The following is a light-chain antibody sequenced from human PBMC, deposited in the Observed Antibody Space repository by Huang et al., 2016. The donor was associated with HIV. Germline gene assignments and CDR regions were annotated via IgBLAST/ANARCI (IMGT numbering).Light chain of an antibody. V-gene: IGKV1-39*01. J-gene: IGKJ4*01. CDR3: QQTSSVPLT. CDR1: QTISTF. Sequence: DIQMTQSPSSLSASVGDRISITCRASQTISTFLNWYQQKPGKAPKLLIYAASNLQSGVSSRFSGTGSGTLSTLTVTGLLPDDFATYFCQQTSSVPLTFGGGTKVEMK. CDR2: AAS.